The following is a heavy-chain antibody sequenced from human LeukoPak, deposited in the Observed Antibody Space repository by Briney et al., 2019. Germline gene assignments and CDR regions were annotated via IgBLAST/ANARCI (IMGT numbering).Heavy chain of an antibody. Sequence: ASVKVSCKASGYTFTGYYMHWVRQAPGQGLQWMGWINPKSGGTNYAQKFQGRVTMTRDTSISTAYMELSRLRSDDTAVYYCARADNGDAFDIWGQGTMVTVSS. CDR3: ARADNGDAFDI. J-gene: IGHJ3*02. CDR2: INPKSGGT. CDR1: GYTFTGYY. D-gene: IGHD2-8*01. V-gene: IGHV1-2*02.